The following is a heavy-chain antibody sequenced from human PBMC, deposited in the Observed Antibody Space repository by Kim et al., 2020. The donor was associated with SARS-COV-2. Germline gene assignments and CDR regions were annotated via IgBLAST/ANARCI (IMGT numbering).Heavy chain of an antibody. D-gene: IGHD3-16*01. J-gene: IGHJ4*02. CDR1: GFTFSSYG. Sequence: GGSLRLSCAASGFTFSSYGMHWVRQAPGKGLEWVAVIWYDGSNKYYADSVKGRFTISRDNSKNTLYLQMNSLRAEDTAVYYCARANYDYVWGTGAPFGYWGQGTLVTVSS. CDR2: IWYDGSNK. CDR3: ARANYDYVWGTGAPFGY. V-gene: IGHV3-33*01.